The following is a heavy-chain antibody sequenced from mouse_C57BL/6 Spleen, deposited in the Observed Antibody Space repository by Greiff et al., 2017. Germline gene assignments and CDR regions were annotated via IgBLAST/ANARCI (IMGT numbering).Heavy chain of an antibody. Sequence: QVQLQQSGAELVRPGTSVKVSCKASGYAFTNYLIEWVKQRPGQGLEWIGVINPGSGGTNYNEKFKGKATLTADKSSSTAYMQLSSLTSEDSAVYFCARETELSFDYWGQGTTLTVSS. V-gene: IGHV1-54*01. J-gene: IGHJ2*01. CDR1: GYAFTNYL. CDR3: ARETELSFDY. CDR2: INPGSGGT.